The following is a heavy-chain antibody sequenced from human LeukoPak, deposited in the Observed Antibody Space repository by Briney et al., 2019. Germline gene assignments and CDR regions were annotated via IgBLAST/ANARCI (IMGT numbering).Heavy chain of an antibody. V-gene: IGHV3-7*01. CDR2: IKQDGSQQ. CDR3: ARGRLPSAIFEPFDY. J-gene: IGHJ4*02. D-gene: IGHD2-2*02. Sequence: GGSLRLSCAASGFTFSSCCMSWVRQAPGKGLEWVANIKQDGSQQYYVDSVKGRFTISRDNAKNSLYLQMNSLRPEDTSVYYCARGRLPSAIFEPFDYWGQGALVTVSS. CDR1: GFTFSSCC.